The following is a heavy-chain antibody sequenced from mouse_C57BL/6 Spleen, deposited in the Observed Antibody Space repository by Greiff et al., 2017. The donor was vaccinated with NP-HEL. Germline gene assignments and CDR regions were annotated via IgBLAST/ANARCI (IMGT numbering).Heavy chain of an antibody. CDR1: GFSLTSYG. D-gene: IGHD4-1*01. V-gene: IGHV2-6*03. CDR3: AANWDKRDYAMDY. J-gene: IGHJ4*01. CDR2: IWSDGST. Sequence: QVQLKQSGPGLVAPSQSLSITCTVSGFSLTSYGVHWVRQPPGKGLEWLVVIWSDGSTTYNSALKSRLSISKDNSKSQVFLKMNSLQTDDTAMYYCAANWDKRDYAMDYWGQGTSVTVSS.